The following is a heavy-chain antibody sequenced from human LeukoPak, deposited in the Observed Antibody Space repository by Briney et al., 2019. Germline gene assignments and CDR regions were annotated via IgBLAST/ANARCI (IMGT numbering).Heavy chain of an antibody. CDR1: GYTFTSYA. CDR2: INAGNGNT. CDR3: ARGYDSSGLDY. J-gene: IGHJ4*02. D-gene: IGHD3-22*01. V-gene: IGHV1-3*01. Sequence: WASVKVSCKASGYTFTSYAMHWVRQAPGQRLEWMGWINAGNGNTKYSQKFQGRVTITRNTSAGTAYMELSSLRSEDTAVYYCARGYDSSGLDYWGQGTLVTVSS.